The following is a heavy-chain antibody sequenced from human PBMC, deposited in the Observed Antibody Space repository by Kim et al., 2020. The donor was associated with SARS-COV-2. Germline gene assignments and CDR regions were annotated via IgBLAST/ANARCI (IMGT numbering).Heavy chain of an antibody. CDR1: GYNFNSYG. J-gene: IGHJ6*02. CDR3: ARDVIVGATTRGSYMDV. CDR2: ISAYNGNT. V-gene: IGHV1-18*01. Sequence: ASVKVSCKASGYNFNSYGISWVRQAPGQGLEWMGWISAYNGNTNYAQKLQGRVTMTTDTSTSTAYMELRSLRSDDTAVYYCARDVIVGATTRGSYMDVWGQGPAVPVSS. D-gene: IGHD1-26*01.